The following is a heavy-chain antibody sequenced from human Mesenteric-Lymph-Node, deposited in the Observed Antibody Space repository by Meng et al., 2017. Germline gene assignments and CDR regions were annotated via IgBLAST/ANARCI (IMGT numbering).Heavy chain of an antibody. V-gene: IGHV1-2*02. CDR3: ASAGGDSSGYYFSGAFDI. CDR2: INPNSGGT. D-gene: IGHD3-22*01. J-gene: IGHJ3*02. CDR1: GYTFTGYY. Sequence: ASVKVSCKASGYTFTGYYMHWVRQAPGQGLEWMGWINPNSGGTNYAQKFQGRVTMTRDTSISTAYMELSRLRSDDTAVYYCASAGGDSSGYYFSGAFDIWGQGTMVTVSS.